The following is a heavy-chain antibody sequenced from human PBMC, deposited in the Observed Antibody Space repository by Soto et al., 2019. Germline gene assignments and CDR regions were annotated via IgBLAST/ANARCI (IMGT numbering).Heavy chain of an antibody. J-gene: IGHJ4*02. CDR2: INHSGST. D-gene: IGHD5-18*01. Sequence: PSETLSLTCAVYGGSFSGYYWSWIRQPPGKGLEWIGEINHSGSTNYNPSLKSRVTISVDTSKNQFSLKLGSVTAADTAVYYCAREWWGYSYVYFDYWGQGTLVTVLL. CDR3: AREWWGYSYVYFDY. CDR1: GGSFSGYY. V-gene: IGHV4-34*01.